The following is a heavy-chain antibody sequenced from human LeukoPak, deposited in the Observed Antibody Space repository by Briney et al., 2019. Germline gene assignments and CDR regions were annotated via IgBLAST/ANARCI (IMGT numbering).Heavy chain of an antibody. J-gene: IGHJ4*02. V-gene: IGHV3-23*01. D-gene: IGHD3-10*01. Sequence: PGGSLRLSCAASGFTFSSYSMNWVRQAPGKGLEWVSAISGNGAKTFYADSVRGRFTISRDNSKNTLYLQLNSLRAEDTAIYYCAKDRSWGLDYWGQGTLVTVSS. CDR3: AKDRSWGLDY. CDR2: ISGNGAKT. CDR1: GFTFSSYS.